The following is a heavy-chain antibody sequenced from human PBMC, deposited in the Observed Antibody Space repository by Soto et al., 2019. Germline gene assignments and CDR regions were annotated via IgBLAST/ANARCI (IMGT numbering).Heavy chain of an antibody. CDR3: ARADSSGWSWFDP. Sequence: GASVKVSCKASGYTFTNYGITWVRQAPGQGLEWMGWISAYNGDTHYTQRLQGRVTMTTDTSTSTAYMELRSLRSDDTAVYYCARADSSGWSWFDPWGQGTLVTVSS. CDR1: GYTFTNYG. CDR2: ISAYNGDT. V-gene: IGHV1-18*01. D-gene: IGHD6-19*01. J-gene: IGHJ5*02.